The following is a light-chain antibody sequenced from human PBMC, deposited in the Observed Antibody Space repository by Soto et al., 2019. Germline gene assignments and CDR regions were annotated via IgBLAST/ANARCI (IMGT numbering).Light chain of an antibody. V-gene: IGKV3-20*01. CDR1: QSVSSSF. CDR2: GAS. Sequence: PGERAALSCRASQSVSSSFLAWYQQKPGQAPRLLIYGASSTTTGIPDRFTGSGSGTDFTLTISRLEPEDFAVYYCQHYGSSPYTFGQGTKLQIK. CDR3: QHYGSSPYT. J-gene: IGKJ2*01.